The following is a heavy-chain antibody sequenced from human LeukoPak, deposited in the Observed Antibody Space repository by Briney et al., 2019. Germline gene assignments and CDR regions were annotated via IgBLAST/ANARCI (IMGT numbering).Heavy chain of an antibody. D-gene: IGHD3-22*01. CDR2: ISGSGGST. V-gene: IGHV3-23*01. Sequence: PGGSLRLSCAASGFTFSSYAMSWVRQAPGKGLEWVSAISGSGGSTYYADSVKGRFTISRDNSKNTLYLQMNSLRAEDTAVYYCAKDWMARNYDSSGYPPAGFDYWGQGTLVTVSS. CDR3: AKDWMARNYDSSGYPPAGFDY. J-gene: IGHJ4*02. CDR1: GFTFSSYA.